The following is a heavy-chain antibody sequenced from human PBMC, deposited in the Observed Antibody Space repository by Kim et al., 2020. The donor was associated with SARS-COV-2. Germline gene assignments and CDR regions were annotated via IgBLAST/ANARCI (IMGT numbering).Heavy chain of an antibody. CDR1: SGSFSTYY. Sequence: SETLSLTCAVYSGSFSTYYWSWIRQPPGKGLEWIGEINQSGSTNYNPSLKSRVTISGDTSKSQFSPKLNSVTAADTAVYYCASASLDMVRGVYFFDYWGQGTLVTVSS. CDR2: INQSGST. D-gene: IGHD3-10*01. J-gene: IGHJ4*02. V-gene: IGHV4-34*01. CDR3: ASASLDMVRGVYFFDY.